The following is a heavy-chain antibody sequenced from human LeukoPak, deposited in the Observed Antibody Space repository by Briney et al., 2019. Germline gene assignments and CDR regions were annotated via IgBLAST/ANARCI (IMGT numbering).Heavy chain of an antibody. CDR2: IYYSGST. Sequence: SETLSLTCTVSGGSISSSSYYWGWIRQPPGKGLEWIGSIYYSGSTYYNPSLKSRVTISVDTSKNQFSLKLSSVTAADTAVYYCARRDIAAAGRKVPYYFDYWGRGTLVTVSS. CDR3: ARRDIAAAGRKVPYYFDY. V-gene: IGHV4-39*01. J-gene: IGHJ4*02. CDR1: GGSISSSSYY. D-gene: IGHD6-13*01.